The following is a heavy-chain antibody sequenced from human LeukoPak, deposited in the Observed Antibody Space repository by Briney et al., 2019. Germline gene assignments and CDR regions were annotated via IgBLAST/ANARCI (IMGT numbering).Heavy chain of an antibody. V-gene: IGHV3-7*01. CDR3: VTDCGTMNPGGH. J-gene: IGHJ1*01. CDR2: IKQDGSDK. Sequence: TGGSLRLSCATSGFTFSNYWFNWARQAPGKGLEWVANIKQDGSDKYYVDSVKGRFTVSRDNAKNSLYLQMNSLRVEDTAVYYCVTDCGTMNPGGHWGQGTLVTVSS. D-gene: IGHD2-21*01. CDR1: GFTFSNYW.